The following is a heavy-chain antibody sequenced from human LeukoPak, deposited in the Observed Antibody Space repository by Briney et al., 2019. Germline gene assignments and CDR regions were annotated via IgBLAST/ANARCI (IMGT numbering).Heavy chain of an antibody. D-gene: IGHD5-24*01. CDR1: GFTFSSYG. V-gene: IGHV3-30*03. Sequence: AGGSLRLSCAASGFTFSSYGMHWVRQAPGKGLEWVAVISYDGSNKYYADSVKGRFTISRDNSKNTLYLQMNSLRAEDTAVYYCARWGVGWLQFSDAFDIWGQGTMVTVSS. CDR3: ARWGVGWLQFSDAFDI. J-gene: IGHJ3*02. CDR2: ISYDGSNK.